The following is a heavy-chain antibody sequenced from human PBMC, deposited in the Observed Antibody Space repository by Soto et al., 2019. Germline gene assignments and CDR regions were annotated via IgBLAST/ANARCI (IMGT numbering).Heavy chain of an antibody. CDR1: GFIFSNHW. CDR3: ARVVTSRPYDY. Sequence: EVQLVESGGNLVQPGGSLRLSCAASGFIFSNHWMGWVRQAAGKGLDWVANIREGGTGTYYVDSVKGRFTISRDNAKKSLLLQMNSLSTEDTAVYYCARVVTSRPYDYWGQGTLVTVSS. CDR2: IREGGTGT. J-gene: IGHJ4*02. D-gene: IGHD4-17*01. V-gene: IGHV3-7*04.